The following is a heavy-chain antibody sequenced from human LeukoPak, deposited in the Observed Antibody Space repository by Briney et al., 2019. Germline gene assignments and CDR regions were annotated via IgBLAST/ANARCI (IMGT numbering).Heavy chain of an antibody. Sequence: ASVKVSCKASGYTFTSYGISWVRQAPGQGGEGMGWISAYNGNTNYAQKLQGRVTMTTDTSTSTAYMELRSLRSDDTAVYYCARTDRGYSSSWYDYWGQGTLVTVSS. V-gene: IGHV1-18*01. CDR2: ISAYNGNT. J-gene: IGHJ4*02. CDR3: ARTDRGYSSSWYDY. CDR1: GYTFTSYG. D-gene: IGHD6-13*01.